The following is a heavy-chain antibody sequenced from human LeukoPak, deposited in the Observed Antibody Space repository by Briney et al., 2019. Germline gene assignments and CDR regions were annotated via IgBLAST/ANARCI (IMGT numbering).Heavy chain of an antibody. J-gene: IGHJ4*02. CDR1: GLPVSSNY. CDR2: IYSDGRT. Sequence: GGSLRLSCAASGLPVSSNYMSWARPAPGKGLEWVSVIYSDGRTYYADSVKGRFTISRDNSRNTLYLQINSLRAEDTAVYYCARPYDSSAYPDWVQGTLVTVSS. CDR3: ARPYDSSAYPD. V-gene: IGHV3-53*01. D-gene: IGHD3-22*01.